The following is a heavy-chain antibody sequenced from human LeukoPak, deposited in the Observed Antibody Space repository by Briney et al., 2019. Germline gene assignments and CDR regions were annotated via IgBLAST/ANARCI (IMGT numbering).Heavy chain of an antibody. J-gene: IGHJ4*02. Sequence: GGSLRLSCAASGFTFSSYSMNWVRQAPGKGLEWVSSISSSSSYIYYADSVKGRFTISKDNSKNTLYLQMNSLRAEDTAVYYCASKYYDPYYFDYWGQGTLVTVSS. CDR1: GFTFSSYS. D-gene: IGHD3-22*01. CDR2: ISSSSSYI. V-gene: IGHV3-21*01. CDR3: ASKYYDPYYFDY.